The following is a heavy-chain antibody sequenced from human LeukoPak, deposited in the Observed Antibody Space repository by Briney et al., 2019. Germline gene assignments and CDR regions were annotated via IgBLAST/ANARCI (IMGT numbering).Heavy chain of an antibody. D-gene: IGHD5-24*01. V-gene: IGHV1-18*01. CDR2: ISTYNGNT. Sequence: VASVKVSCKASGYTFTSYDISWVRQAPGQGLEWMGWISTYNGNTNYPQKLQGRVTMTTDTSTSTAYMELRSLRSDDTAVYYCARERRDDYNWDASHIWGQGTMVTVSS. CDR3: ARERRDDYNWDASHI. J-gene: IGHJ3*02. CDR1: GYTFTSYD.